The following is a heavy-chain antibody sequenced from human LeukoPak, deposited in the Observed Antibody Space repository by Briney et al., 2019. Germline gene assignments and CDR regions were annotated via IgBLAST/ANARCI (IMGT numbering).Heavy chain of an antibody. CDR3: ARDFSSGDY. CDR2: ISYDGSNK. CDR1: GFTFSSYA. Sequence: GGCLRLSCAASGFTFSSYAMHWVRQAPGKGLEWVAVISYDGSNKYYADSVKGRFTISRDNSKNTLYLQMNSLRAEDTAVYYCARDFSSGDYWGQGTLVTVSS. J-gene: IGHJ4*02. D-gene: IGHD6-19*01. V-gene: IGHV3-30*04.